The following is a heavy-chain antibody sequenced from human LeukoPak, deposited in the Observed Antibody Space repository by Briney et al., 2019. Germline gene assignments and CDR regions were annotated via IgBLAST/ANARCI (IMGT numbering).Heavy chain of an antibody. Sequence: GASVKVSCKASGYTFTSYGIGWVRQAPGQGLEWMGWISAYNGNTNYAQKLQGRVTMTTDTSTSTAYMELRSLRSDDTAVYYCARDRPRIGIQLWQNAFDIWGQGTMVAVSS. J-gene: IGHJ3*02. CDR2: ISAYNGNT. CDR3: ARDRPRIGIQLWQNAFDI. V-gene: IGHV1-18*01. D-gene: IGHD5-18*01. CDR1: GYTFTSYG.